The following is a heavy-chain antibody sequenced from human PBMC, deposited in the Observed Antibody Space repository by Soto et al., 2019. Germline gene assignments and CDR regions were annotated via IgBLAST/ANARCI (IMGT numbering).Heavy chain of an antibody. CDR2: IIPIFGTA. Sequence: SVKVSCKASGGTFSSYAISWVRQAPGQGLEWMGGIIPIFGTANYAQKFQGRVTITADESTSTAYMELSSLRSEDTAVYYCARGAGIAVAGTIENFDYWGQGTLVTVSS. CDR1: GGTFSSYA. D-gene: IGHD6-19*01. CDR3: ARGAGIAVAGTIENFDY. V-gene: IGHV1-69*13. J-gene: IGHJ4*02.